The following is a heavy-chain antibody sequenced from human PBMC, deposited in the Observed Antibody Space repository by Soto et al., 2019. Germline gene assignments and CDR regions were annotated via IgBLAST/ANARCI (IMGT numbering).Heavy chain of an antibody. V-gene: IGHV3-23*01. D-gene: IGHD3-22*01. J-gene: IGHJ4*02. CDR3: AKSGVIVLVTIFDY. Sequence: PGGSLRLSCAASGFTFSSYAMSWVRQAPGKGLEWVSAISGSGSSTYYADSVKGRFTISRDNSKNTLYLQMSSLRAEDTAVYYCAKSGVIVLVTIFDYWGQGTLVTVSS. CDR2: ISGSGSST. CDR1: GFTFSSYA.